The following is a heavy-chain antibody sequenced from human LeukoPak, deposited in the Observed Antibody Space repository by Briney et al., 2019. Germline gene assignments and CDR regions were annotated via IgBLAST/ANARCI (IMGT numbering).Heavy chain of an antibody. CDR1: GFTFSTYA. D-gene: IGHD6-6*01. CDR3: AKERGYSSSSFDY. Sequence: PGGSLRLSCAASGFTFSTYAMSWVRQAPGKGLGWVSAFSASGGSTYYADSVKGRFTISRDNSKNMLYLQMNSLRAEDTAVYHCAKERGYSSSSFDYWGQGTLVTVSS. V-gene: IGHV3-23*01. CDR2: FSASGGST. J-gene: IGHJ4*02.